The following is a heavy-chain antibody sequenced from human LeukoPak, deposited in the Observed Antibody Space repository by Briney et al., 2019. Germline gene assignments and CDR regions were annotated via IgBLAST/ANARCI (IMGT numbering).Heavy chain of an antibody. D-gene: IGHD6-13*01. J-gene: IGHJ6*02. CDR3: AKEAAAGYYYGMDV. V-gene: IGHV3-66*01. CDR1: GFTVSSNY. CDR2: IYSGGST. Sequence: GGSLRLSCAASGFTVSSNYMSWVRQAPGKGLEWVSVIYSGGSTYYADSVKGRFTISRDNSKNTLYLQMNSLRAEGTAVYYCAKEAAAGYYYGMDVWGQGTTVTVSS.